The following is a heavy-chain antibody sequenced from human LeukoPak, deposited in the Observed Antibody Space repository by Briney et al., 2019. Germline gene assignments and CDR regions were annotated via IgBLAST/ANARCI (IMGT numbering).Heavy chain of an antibody. D-gene: IGHD2-15*01. Sequence: GGSLRLSCAASGFTVSSNYMSWVRQAPGKGLDWVSVIFSGRNTYYADSVKGRFTISTDNSKNTLDLQMNSLRAEDTAVYYCARTDPGYCSGGSCLGYWGQGTLVTVSS. V-gene: IGHV3-66*01. J-gene: IGHJ4*02. CDR2: IFSGRNT. CDR1: GFTVSSNY. CDR3: ARTDPGYCSGGSCLGY.